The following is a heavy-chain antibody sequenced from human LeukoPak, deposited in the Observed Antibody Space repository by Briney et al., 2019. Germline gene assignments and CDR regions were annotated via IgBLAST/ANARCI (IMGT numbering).Heavy chain of an antibody. CDR1: GFTFSDTW. CDR2: IRSDGSDT. V-gene: IGHV3-74*01. Sequence: GGSLRLSCAASGFTFSDTWMHWVRQAPGKGLVWVSRIRSDGSDTRYAESVKGRFTISRDNANNRLYLEMNSLRAEDTAVYYCVRDSSGMYWGQGTLVTVFS. D-gene: IGHD6-19*01. CDR3: VRDSSGMY. J-gene: IGHJ4*02.